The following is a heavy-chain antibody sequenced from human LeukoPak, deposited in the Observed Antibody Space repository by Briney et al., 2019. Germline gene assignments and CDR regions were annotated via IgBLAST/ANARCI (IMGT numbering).Heavy chain of an antibody. CDR1: GFTFSSYW. CDR3: ARKVDRPGSPLHFDY. J-gene: IGHJ4*02. D-gene: IGHD3-10*01. CDR2: IKQDGSEK. Sequence: GGSLRLSCAASGFTFSSYWMSWVRQAPGKGLEWVANIKQDGSEKYYVDSVKGRFTISRDNAKNSLYLQMNSLRAEDTAVYYCARKVDRPGSPLHFDYWGQGTLVTVSS. V-gene: IGHV3-7*01.